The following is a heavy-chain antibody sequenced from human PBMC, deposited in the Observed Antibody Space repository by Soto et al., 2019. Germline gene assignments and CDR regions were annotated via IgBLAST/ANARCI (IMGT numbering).Heavy chain of an antibody. D-gene: IGHD6-6*01. J-gene: IGHJ4*02. CDR2: IIPIFGTA. CDR1: GGTFSSYA. V-gene: IGHV1-69*06. CDR3: ARETYSSSPQAHFDY. Sequence: SVKVSCKASGGTFSSYAISWVRQAPGQGLEWMGGIIPIFGTANYAQKFQGRVTITADKSTSTAYMELSSLRSEDTAVYYCARETYSSSPQAHFDYWGQGTLVTVSS.